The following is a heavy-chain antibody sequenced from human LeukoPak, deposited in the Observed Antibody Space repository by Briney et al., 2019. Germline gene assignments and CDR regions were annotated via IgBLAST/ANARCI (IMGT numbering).Heavy chain of an antibody. Sequence: GGSLRLSCAASGFTFGNYWMTWVRQAPGKGLEWVANIKEDGSEKYYVDSVKGRFTISRDNAKNSLYLQMNSLRAEDTAVYYCASLTGKDVWGKGTTVTISS. J-gene: IGHJ6*04. V-gene: IGHV3-7*01. CDR3: ASLTGKDV. CDR1: GFTFGNYW. CDR2: IKEDGSEK.